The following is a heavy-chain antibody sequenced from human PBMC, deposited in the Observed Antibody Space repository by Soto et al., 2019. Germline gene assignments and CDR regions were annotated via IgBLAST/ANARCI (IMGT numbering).Heavy chain of an antibody. Sequence: QVQLVQSGAEVKKPGASVKISCKTSGYTFTRYTIHWVRQAPGQRLEWMGWINTGRGNTKYSEKLQGRVTITADTSASTAYMELSSLTSADTALYYCSRDPYSSGYYSDYWGQGTLVTVSS. V-gene: IGHV1-3*04. CDR3: SRDPYSSGYYSDY. D-gene: IGHD5-18*01. CDR2: INTGRGNT. CDR1: GYTFTRYT. J-gene: IGHJ4*02.